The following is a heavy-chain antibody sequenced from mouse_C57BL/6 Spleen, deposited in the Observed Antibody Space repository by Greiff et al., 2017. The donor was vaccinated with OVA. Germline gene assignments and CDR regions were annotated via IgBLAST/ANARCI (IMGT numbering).Heavy chain of an antibody. J-gene: IGHJ4*01. Sequence: VQLQQPGAELVMPGASVKLSCKASGYTFTSYWMHWVKQRPGQGLEWIGEIDPSDSYTNYNQKFKGKSTLTVDKSSSTAYMQLSSLTSEDSAVYYCARGGYYEYYYAMDYWGQGTSVTVSS. CDR2: IDPSDSYT. V-gene: IGHV1-69*01. CDR3: ARGGYYEYYYAMDY. D-gene: IGHD2-3*01. CDR1: GYTFTSYW.